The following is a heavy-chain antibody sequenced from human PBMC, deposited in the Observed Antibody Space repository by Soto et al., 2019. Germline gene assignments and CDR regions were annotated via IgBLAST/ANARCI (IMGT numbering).Heavy chain of an antibody. D-gene: IGHD3-22*01. V-gene: IGHV1-24*01. CDR3: ATGGRARYYYDSSGYTPEKGVDY. CDR1: GYTLTELS. CDR2: FDPEDGET. Sequence: GASVKVSCKVSGYTLTELSMHWVRQAPGKGLEWMGGFDPEDGETIYAQKFQGRVTMTEDTSTDTAYMELSSLRSEDTAVYYCATGGRARYYYDSSGYTPEKGVDYWGQGTLVTVSS. J-gene: IGHJ4*02.